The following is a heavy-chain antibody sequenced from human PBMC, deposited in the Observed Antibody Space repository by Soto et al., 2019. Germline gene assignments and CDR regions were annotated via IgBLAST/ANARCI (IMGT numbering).Heavy chain of an antibody. V-gene: IGHV4-30-4*01. Sequence: SETLSVTCSVSGDSISTSDSYWSLIRQAPGKGLEWIGYINSSGRTYYKPSLKSRVSISIDTSTNQFSLRLTSVTVADTAVYFWAWFSSLGKDYGLDAWAKRSTATV. D-gene: IGHD2-2*01. CDR2: INSSGRT. CDR3: AWFSSLGKDYGLDA. CDR1: GDSISTSDSY. J-gene: IGHJ6*04.